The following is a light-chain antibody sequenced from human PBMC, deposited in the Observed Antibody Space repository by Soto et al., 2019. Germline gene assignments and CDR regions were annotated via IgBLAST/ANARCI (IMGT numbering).Light chain of an antibody. CDR2: AAS. V-gene: IGKV1-6*02. CDR3: LQDDNYPRT. Sequence: AIQMTQAPSSLSASVGDRVTITCRASQDIRNDLGWYQQKPGKAPKILINAASSLQSGVPSRFSGSGSGTDFTLTISSLQPEDFATYYCLQDDNYPRTFGQGTRVEVK. J-gene: IGKJ1*01. CDR1: QDIRND.